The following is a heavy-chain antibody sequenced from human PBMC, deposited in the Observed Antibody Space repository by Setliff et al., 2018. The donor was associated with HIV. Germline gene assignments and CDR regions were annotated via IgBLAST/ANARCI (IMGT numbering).Heavy chain of an antibody. J-gene: IGHJ4*02. V-gene: IGHV3-74*01. CDR1: GFTLGDYY. CDR3: SRVGTLINSPWDFFDF. CDR2: INGDGSTI. D-gene: IGHD1-1*01. Sequence: PGGSLRLSCVASGFTLGDYYMRWVRQAPGKGLVWVSHINGDGSTIDYANSVKGRFTISRDDSKNTLYLQMNSLSVEDTGVYYCSRVGTLINSPWDFFDFWGQGTLVTVSS.